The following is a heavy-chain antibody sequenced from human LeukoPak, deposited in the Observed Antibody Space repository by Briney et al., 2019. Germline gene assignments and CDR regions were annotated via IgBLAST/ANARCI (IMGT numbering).Heavy chain of an antibody. CDR1: GFSFSSYC. CDR3: ARRIAAAGNDAFDI. CDR2: ISSSSSTI. V-gene: IGHV3-48*01. Sequence: PGRCLRLSCAASGFSFSSYCMNWVRHAPGGGLGWVSSISSSSSTIYYADSVKGRFTISRDNAKNSLYLQMNSLRAEDTAVYYCARRIAAAGNDAFDIWGQGTMVTVSS. D-gene: IGHD6-13*01. J-gene: IGHJ3*02.